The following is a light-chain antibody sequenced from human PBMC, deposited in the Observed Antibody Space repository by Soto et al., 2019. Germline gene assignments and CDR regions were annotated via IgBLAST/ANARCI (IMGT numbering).Light chain of an antibody. V-gene: IGLV2-14*01. J-gene: IGLJ1*01. Sequence: QSVLTQPASVSGSPGQSIIISCTGTSSDVGGYNYVSWYQQYPGKAPKLMIYDVSDRPSGVSNRFSGSKSGNTASLNISGLQPEDEADYFCSPYTSGNTPYVFGTGTKVTVL. CDR2: DVS. CDR1: SSDVGGYNY. CDR3: SPYTSGNTPYV.